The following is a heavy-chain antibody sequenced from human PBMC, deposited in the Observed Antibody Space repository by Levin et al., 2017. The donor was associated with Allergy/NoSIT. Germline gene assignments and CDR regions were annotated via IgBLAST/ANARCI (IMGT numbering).Heavy chain of an antibody. CDR1: GYTFTSYG. CDR3: ARDDIVPTTYHYYGLDV. J-gene: IGHJ6*02. CDR2: INTYNGDT. Sequence: EASVKVSCKASGYTFTSYGISWVRQAPGQGLEWMGWINTYNGDTNYTQKLQGRVTMTTDTSTSTAYMELRSLRSDDTAVYFCARDDIVPTTYHYYGLDVWGQGTTVTVSS. V-gene: IGHV1-18*01. D-gene: IGHD5-12*01.